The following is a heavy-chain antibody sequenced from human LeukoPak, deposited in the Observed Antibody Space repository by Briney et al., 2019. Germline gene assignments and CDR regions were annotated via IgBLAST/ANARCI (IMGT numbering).Heavy chain of an antibody. CDR2: IRYDGSNK. CDR1: GFTFSIYG. Sequence: GGSLRLSCAASGFTFSIYGMHWVRQAPGKGLEWVAFIRYDGSNKYYADSVKGRFTISRDNSKNTLYLQMNSLRAEDTAVYYCAKAQYSSSWYGPRADWGQGTLVTVSS. V-gene: IGHV3-30*02. CDR3: AKAQYSSSWYGPRAD. D-gene: IGHD6-13*01. J-gene: IGHJ4*02.